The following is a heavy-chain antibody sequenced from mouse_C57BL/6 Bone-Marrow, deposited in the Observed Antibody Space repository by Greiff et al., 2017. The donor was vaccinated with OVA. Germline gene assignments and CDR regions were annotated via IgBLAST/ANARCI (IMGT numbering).Heavy chain of an antibody. J-gene: IGHJ4*01. CDR1: GYSFTDYN. CDR2: INPNYGST. D-gene: IGHD2-4*01. CDR3: ARGGLRRRGYAMDY. Sequence: EVKLQESGPELVKPGASVKISCKASGYSFTDYNMNWVKQSNGKSLEWIGVINPNYGSTSYNQKFKGKATLTVDQSSSTAYMQLNSLTSEDSAVYYCARGGLRRRGYAMDYWGQGTSVTVSS. V-gene: IGHV1-39*01.